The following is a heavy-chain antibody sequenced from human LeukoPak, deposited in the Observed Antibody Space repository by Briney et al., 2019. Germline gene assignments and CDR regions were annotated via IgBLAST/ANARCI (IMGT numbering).Heavy chain of an antibody. CDR2: IYYSGST. Sequence: SETLSLTCTVSGGSISSSSYYWSWIRQPPGKGLEWIGYIYYSGSTNYNPSLKSRVTISVDTSKNQFSLKLSSVTAADTAVYYCARRAYSSSWYESYFDYWGQGTLVTVSS. CDR3: ARRAYSSSWYESYFDY. CDR1: GGSISSSSYY. D-gene: IGHD6-13*01. V-gene: IGHV4-61*05. J-gene: IGHJ4*02.